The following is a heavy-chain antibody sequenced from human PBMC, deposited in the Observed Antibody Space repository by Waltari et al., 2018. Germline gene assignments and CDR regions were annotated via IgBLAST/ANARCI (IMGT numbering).Heavy chain of an antibody. Sequence: QVQLVESGGGVVQPGRSLRLSCAASGFTFSSYAMHWVRQAPGKGLEWVAVISNDGSNKYYADSVKGRFTISRDNSKNTLYLQMNSLRAEDTAVYYCANHDTLNYWGQGTLVTVSS. CDR1: GFTFSSYA. J-gene: IGHJ4*02. CDR3: ANHDTLNY. CDR2: ISNDGSNK. V-gene: IGHV3-30-3*01. D-gene: IGHD3-22*01.